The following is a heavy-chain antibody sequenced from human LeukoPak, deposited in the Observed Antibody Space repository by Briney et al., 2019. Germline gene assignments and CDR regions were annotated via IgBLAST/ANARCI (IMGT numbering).Heavy chain of an antibody. CDR3: ARTYSSSWRAEYFQH. J-gene: IGHJ1*01. CDR2: IYTSGST. Sequence: SETLSLTRTVSGASISSYYWSWIRQPAGKGLEWIGRIYTSGSTNYNPSLKSRVTMSVDTSKNQFSLKLTSVTAADTAVYYCARTYSSSWRAEYFQHWGQGTLVTVSS. CDR1: GASISSYY. V-gene: IGHV4-4*07. D-gene: IGHD6-13*01.